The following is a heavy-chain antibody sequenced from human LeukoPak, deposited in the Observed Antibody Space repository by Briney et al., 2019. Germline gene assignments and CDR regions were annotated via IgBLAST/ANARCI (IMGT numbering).Heavy chain of an antibody. V-gene: IGHV4-59*01. J-gene: IGHJ3*02. Sequence: SETLSLTCTVSGCTISSYYWSWIRQPPGKGLEWIGYIYYSGSTNYNPSLKSRVTISVDTSKNQFSLKLSSVTAADTAVYYCARYDDSSGYYPNYAFDIWGQGTMVTVSS. CDR1: GCTISSYY. CDR3: ARYDDSSGYYPNYAFDI. CDR2: IYYSGST. D-gene: IGHD3-22*01.